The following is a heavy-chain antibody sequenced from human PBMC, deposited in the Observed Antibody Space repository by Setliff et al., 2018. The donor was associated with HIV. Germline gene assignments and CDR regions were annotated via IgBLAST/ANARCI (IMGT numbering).Heavy chain of an antibody. J-gene: IGHJ4*02. V-gene: IGHV4-61*03. D-gene: IGHD3-3*01. CDR1: GGSITSGGYY. Sequence: PSETLSLTCSVSGGSITSGGYYWSWIRQHPGKGLEWIGNIYTSGSTNYNPSLKSRVTISVDTSKNHFSLKLSSVTAADTAVFYCARVPFTTGFDYWGQGILVTVSS. CDR2: IYTSGST. CDR3: ARVPFTTGFDY.